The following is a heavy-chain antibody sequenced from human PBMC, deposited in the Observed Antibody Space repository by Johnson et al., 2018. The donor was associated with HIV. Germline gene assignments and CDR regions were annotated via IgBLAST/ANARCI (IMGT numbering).Heavy chain of an antibody. CDR3: AASQDSSRRQDAFDI. CDR1: GFTFSTYW. D-gene: IGHD6-13*01. CDR2: IKNDGSQK. Sequence: VQLVESGGGLVQPGGSLRLSCAASGFTFSTYWMNWVRLAPGKGLEWVANIKNDGSQKYSGDSVKGRFTIYRDNAKKSLYLQMTSLRAEDTAVYYCAASQDSSRRQDAFDIWGQGTMVTVSS. J-gene: IGHJ3*02. V-gene: IGHV3-7*01.